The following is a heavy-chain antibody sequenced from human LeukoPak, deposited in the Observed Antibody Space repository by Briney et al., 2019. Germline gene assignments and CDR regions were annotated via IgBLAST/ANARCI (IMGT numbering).Heavy chain of an antibody. CDR2: INWKGGTT. D-gene: IGHD3-22*01. CDR3: ARGTHYCDSSGYDY. J-gene: IGHJ4*02. Sequence: GGSLRLSCAASGFIFDDYGMSWVRQAPRKGLEWVSGINWKGGTTGYADSVKGRFIISRDNAKNSLYLQMNSLRAEDTASYYCARGTHYCDSSGYDYWGQGTLVTVSS. CDR1: GFIFDDYG. V-gene: IGHV3-20*04.